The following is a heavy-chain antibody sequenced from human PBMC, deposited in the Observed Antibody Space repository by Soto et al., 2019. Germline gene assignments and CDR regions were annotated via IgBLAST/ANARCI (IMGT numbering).Heavy chain of an antibody. Sequence: EVQLVESGGGLVKPGGSLRLSCAVSGFTFSNCTMNWVRQAPGKGLEWVSSITSSSSYIHYAASVKGRFTISRDNAKNSLYLQMNSLTAEDTAVYYCARVRSGWCDYWGQGTLVTVSS. CDR2: ITSSSSYI. CDR3: ARVRSGWCDY. V-gene: IGHV3-21*01. CDR1: GFTFSNCT. D-gene: IGHD6-19*01. J-gene: IGHJ4*02.